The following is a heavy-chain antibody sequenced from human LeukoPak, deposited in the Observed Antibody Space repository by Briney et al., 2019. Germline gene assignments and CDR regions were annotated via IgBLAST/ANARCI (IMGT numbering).Heavy chain of an antibody. J-gene: IGHJ4*02. CDR3: AKDRGGGSEDY. CDR1: GFTFSSYG. CDR2: ISYDGSNK. V-gene: IGHV3-30*18. Sequence: GGSLRLSCAASGFTFSSYGMHWVRQAPGKGLEWVAVISYDGSNKYYADSVKGRFTISRDNSKNTLYLQMNSLRAEDTAVYYCAKDRGGGSEDYWGQGTLVTVSS. D-gene: IGHD3-10*01.